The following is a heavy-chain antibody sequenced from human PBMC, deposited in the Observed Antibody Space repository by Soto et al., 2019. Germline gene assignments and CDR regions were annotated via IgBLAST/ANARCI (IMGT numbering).Heavy chain of an antibody. CDR2: ISFDGKTR. J-gene: IGHJ4*02. CDR1: GFILSNYG. Sequence: QVQLVESGGGVVQPGKSLRLSCAASGFILSNYGMHWVRQAPCKGLEWVALISFDGKTRNYADSVEGRFTIYRDNPKNTLYLEMNSLRPEDTAFYYCGKRGGVVGGSEHPFFEYWGQGTLVTVSS. CDR3: GKRGGVVGGSEHPFFEY. V-gene: IGHV3-30*18. D-gene: IGHD2-15*01.